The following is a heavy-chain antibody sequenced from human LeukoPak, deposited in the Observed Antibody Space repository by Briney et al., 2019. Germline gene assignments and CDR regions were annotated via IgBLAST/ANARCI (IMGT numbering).Heavy chain of an antibody. CDR2: INPNSGGT. D-gene: IGHD3-10*01. CDR3: ARDPGYGSGSYSDY. V-gene: IGHV1-2*02. Sequence: ASVKVSCKASGYTFTGYYMHWVRQAPGQGFEWMGWINPNSGGTNYAQKFQGRVTMTRDTSISTAYMELSRLRSDDTAVYYCARDPGYGSGSYSDYWGQGTLVTVSS. CDR1: GYTFTGYY. J-gene: IGHJ4*02.